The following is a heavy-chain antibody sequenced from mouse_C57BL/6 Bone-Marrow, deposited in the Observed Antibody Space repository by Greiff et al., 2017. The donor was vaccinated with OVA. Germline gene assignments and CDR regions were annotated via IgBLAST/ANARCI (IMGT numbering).Heavy chain of an antibody. V-gene: IGHV5-12*01. D-gene: IGHD1-1*01. CDR1: GFTFSDYY. J-gene: IGHJ2*01. CDR2: ISNGGGST. CDR3: ARGYYYGSSPLDY. Sequence: EVQLVESGGGLVQPGGSLKLSCAASGFTFSDYYMYWVRQTPEKRLEWVAYISNGGGSTYYPDTVKGRFTISRDNAKNTLYLQMSRLKSEDTAMYYCARGYYYGSSPLDYWGQGTTLTVSS.